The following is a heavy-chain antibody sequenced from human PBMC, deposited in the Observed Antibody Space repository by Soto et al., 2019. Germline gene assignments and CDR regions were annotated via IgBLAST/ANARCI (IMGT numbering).Heavy chain of an antibody. D-gene: IGHD3-9*01. J-gene: IGHJ4*02. Sequence: ASVKVSCKASGYTFTSYGISWVRQAPGQGLEWMGWISAYNGNTNYAQKLQGRVTMTTDTSTSTAYMELRSLRSDDTTVYYCARPSFRDWLNDYWGQGTLVTVSS. CDR2: ISAYNGNT. CDR1: GYTFTSYG. CDR3: ARPSFRDWLNDY. V-gene: IGHV1-18*01.